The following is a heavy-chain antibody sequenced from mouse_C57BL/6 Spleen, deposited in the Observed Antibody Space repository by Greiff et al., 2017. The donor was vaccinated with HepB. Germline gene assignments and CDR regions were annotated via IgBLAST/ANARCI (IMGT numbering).Heavy chain of an antibody. CDR2: IYPGSGST. CDR3: ARWQFSLGSNYAMDY. D-gene: IGHD1-1*01. V-gene: IGHV1-55*01. CDR1: GYTFTSYW. J-gene: IGHJ4*01. Sequence: VQLQQPGAELVKPGASVKMSCKASGYTFTSYWITWVKQRPGQGLEWIGDIYPGSGSTNYNEKFKSKATLTVDTSSSTAYMQRSSLTSEESADYYCARWQFSLGSNYAMDYWGQGTSVTVSS.